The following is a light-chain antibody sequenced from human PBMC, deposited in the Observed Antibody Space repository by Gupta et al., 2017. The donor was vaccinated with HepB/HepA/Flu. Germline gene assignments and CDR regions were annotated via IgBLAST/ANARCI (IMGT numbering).Light chain of an antibody. CDR2: ATS. Sequence: IPMTQSPSSLSASVGDRVTITCRTSQNINNYLNWYQQKPGKAPNLLIYATSTLQSGVPSRFSGSGSGTDFTLTISSLQPEDFATYFCQQNVNTPWTFGQGTKVEVK. J-gene: IGKJ1*01. CDR3: QQNVNTPWT. CDR1: QNINNY. V-gene: IGKV1-39*01.